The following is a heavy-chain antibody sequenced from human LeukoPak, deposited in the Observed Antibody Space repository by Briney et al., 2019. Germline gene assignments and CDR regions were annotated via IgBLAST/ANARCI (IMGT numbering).Heavy chain of an antibody. Sequence: GGSLRLSCAASGFTFSSYEMNWVRQAPGKGLEWVSYISSSGSTIYYADSVKGRFTISRDNAKNSLYLQMNSLRAEDTAVYYCAKEGSSDAFDIWGQGTIITVSS. J-gene: IGHJ3*02. CDR1: GFTFSSYE. CDR3: AKEGSSDAFDI. V-gene: IGHV3-48*03. D-gene: IGHD6-6*01. CDR2: ISSSGSTI.